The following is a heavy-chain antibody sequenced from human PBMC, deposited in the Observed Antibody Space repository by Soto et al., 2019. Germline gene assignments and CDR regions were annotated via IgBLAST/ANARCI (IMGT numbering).Heavy chain of an antibody. CDR2: IVVGSGNT. V-gene: IGHV1-58*01. Sequence: SVKVSCKASGFTFTSSAVQWVRQARGQRLEWIGWIVVGSGNTNYAQKFQERVTITRDMSTSTAYMELSSLRSEDTAVYYCAADPDRAPYYYYGMDVWGQGTTVTV. CDR1: GFTFTSSA. CDR3: AADPDRAPYYYYGMDV. D-gene: IGHD3-16*02. J-gene: IGHJ6*02.